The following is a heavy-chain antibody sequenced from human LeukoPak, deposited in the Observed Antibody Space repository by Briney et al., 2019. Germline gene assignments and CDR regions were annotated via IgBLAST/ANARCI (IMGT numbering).Heavy chain of an antibody. V-gene: IGHV4-30-4*08. D-gene: IGHD2-2*01. CDR3: ARGPPRSGYCSSTSCFSFDY. J-gene: IGHJ4*02. CDR1: GGSISSGDYY. CDR2: IYYSGST. Sequence: SETLSLTCTVSGGSISSGDYYWSWIRHPPRKGPQWIGYIYYSGSTYYNPSLKSRVTISVDTSKNQFSLKLSSVTAADTAVYYCARGPPRSGYCSSTSCFSFDYWGQGTLVTVSS.